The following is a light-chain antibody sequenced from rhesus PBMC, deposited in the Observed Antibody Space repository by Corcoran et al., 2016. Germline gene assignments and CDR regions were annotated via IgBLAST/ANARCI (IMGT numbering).Light chain of an antibody. CDR2: KAS. CDR3: QHAYGTPFT. CDR1: KSVNNY. V-gene: IGKV1-74*01. Sequence: DIQMTQSPSSLSASLGDRVSITCRASKSVNNYLNWYQQKPGKAPQLLIFKASSLESGVPSRFSGSGAGTDDKLTISSLQPEDLATYYCQHAYGTPFTFGPGTKVEIK. J-gene: IGKJ3*01.